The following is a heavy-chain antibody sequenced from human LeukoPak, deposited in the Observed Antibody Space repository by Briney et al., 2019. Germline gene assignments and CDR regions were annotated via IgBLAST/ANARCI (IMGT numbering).Heavy chain of an antibody. D-gene: IGHD4-11*01. CDR1: GGSISSYY. CDR2: IQTSPSRSA. CDR3: ATSNWLRDSNFDS. J-gene: IGHJ4*02. Sequence: SETLSLTCTVSGGSISSYYWSWIRQPAGKGLEWIGRIQTSPSRSANYNPSLKSRVTISVDTSKNQFSLKLTSATAADTAVYYCATSNWLRDSNFDSWGQGTLVTVSS. V-gene: IGHV4-4*07.